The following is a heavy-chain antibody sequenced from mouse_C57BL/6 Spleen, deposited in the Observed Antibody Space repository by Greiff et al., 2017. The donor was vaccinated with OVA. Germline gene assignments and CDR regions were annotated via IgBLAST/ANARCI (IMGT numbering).Heavy chain of an antibody. CDR3: ARSLGAWYWYFDV. V-gene: IGHV1-69*01. CDR2: IDPSDSYT. CDR1: GYTFTSYW. Sequence: QVQLQQPGAELVMPGASVKLSCKASGYTFTSYWMHWVKQRPGQGLEWIGEIDPSDSYTNYNQKVKGKSTLTVDKSSSTAYMQLSSLTSEDSAVYYGARSLGAWYWYFDVGGTGTTVTVSS. J-gene: IGHJ1*03. D-gene: IGHD4-1*01.